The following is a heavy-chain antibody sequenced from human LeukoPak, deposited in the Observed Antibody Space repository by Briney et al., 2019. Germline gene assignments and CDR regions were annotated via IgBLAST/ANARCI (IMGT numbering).Heavy chain of an antibody. CDR1: GFTFDDYG. J-gene: IGHJ5*02. Sequence: PVESLGLSCAASGFTFDDYGMSWVRQAPGKGLEWVSGINWNGGSTGYADSVKGRFTISRDNAKNSLYLQMNSLRAEDTALYYCAREGVNNNWFDPWGQGTLVTVSS. CDR3: AREGVNNNWFDP. D-gene: IGHD3-16*01. CDR2: INWNGGST. V-gene: IGHV3-20*04.